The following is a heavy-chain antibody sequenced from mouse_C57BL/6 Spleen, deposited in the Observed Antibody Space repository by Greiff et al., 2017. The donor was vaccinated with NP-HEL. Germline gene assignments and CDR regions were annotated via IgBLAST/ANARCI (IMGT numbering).Heavy chain of an antibody. CDR1: GFSLTSYG. J-gene: IGHJ1*03. V-gene: IGHV2-2*01. CDR3: ARSPTGSYWYFDV. D-gene: IGHD4-1*02. CDR2: IWSGGST. Sequence: QVQLQQSGPGLVQPSQSLSITCTVSGFSLTSYGVHWVRQSPGKGLEWLGVIWSGGSTDYNAAFISRLSISKDNSKSQVFFKMNSLQADDTAIYYCARSPTGSYWYFDVWGTGTTVTVSS.